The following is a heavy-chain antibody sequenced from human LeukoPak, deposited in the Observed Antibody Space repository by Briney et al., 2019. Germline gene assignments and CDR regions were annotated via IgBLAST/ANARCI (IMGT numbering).Heavy chain of an antibody. J-gene: IGHJ6*03. CDR2: IYTSGST. CDR1: GGSISSGSYY. D-gene: IGHD5-12*01. V-gene: IGHV4-61*02. CDR3: ARTGSGYDSHYMDV. Sequence: PSQTLSLTCTVSGGSISSGSYYWSWIRQPAGKGLEWIGRIYTSGSTNYNPSLKSRVTISVDTSKNQFSLKLSSVTAVDTAVYYCARTGSGYDSHYMDVWGKGTTVTVSS.